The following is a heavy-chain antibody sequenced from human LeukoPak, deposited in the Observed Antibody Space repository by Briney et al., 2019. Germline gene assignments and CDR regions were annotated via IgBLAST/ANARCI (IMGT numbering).Heavy chain of an antibody. CDR2: ISGSGGNT. V-gene: IGHV3-23*01. CDR3: AKRGVVIRVFLVGFHKEAYYFDS. CDR1: GITLSNYG. D-gene: IGHD3-10*01. Sequence: GGSLRLSCAVSGITLSNYGMSWVRQAPGKGLEWGAGISGSGGNTYYADSGGGRFTISRDNLKNTLYLQMNSRRAEDTAVYFCAKRGVVIRVFLVGFHKEAYYFDSWGQGALVTVSS. J-gene: IGHJ4*02.